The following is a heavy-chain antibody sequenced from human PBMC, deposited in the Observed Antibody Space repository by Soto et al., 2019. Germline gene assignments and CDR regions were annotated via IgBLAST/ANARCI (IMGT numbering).Heavy chain of an antibody. J-gene: IGHJ6*02. CDR1: GFTFDDYA. Sequence: DVQLVESGGGLVQPGRSLRLSCAASGFTFDDYAMHWVRQAPGKGLEWVSGISWNSGSIGYADSVKGRFTISRDNAKNSLYLQMNSLRAEDTALYYCAKDIGNYGDYFIMDVWGQGTTVTVSS. D-gene: IGHD4-17*01. CDR2: ISWNSGSI. CDR3: AKDIGNYGDYFIMDV. V-gene: IGHV3-9*01.